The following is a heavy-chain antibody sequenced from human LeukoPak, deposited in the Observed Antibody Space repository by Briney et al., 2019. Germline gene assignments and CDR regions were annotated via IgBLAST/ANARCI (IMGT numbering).Heavy chain of an antibody. D-gene: IGHD3-22*01. V-gene: IGHV3-48*03. CDR3: AGGRKIYYYDSIQGFDY. CDR1: GFTFSSYE. CDR2: ISSSGSTI. Sequence: PGGSLRLSCAASGFTFSSYEMNWVRQAPGKGLEWVSYISSSGSTIYYADSVKGRFTISRDNAKNSLYLQMNSLRAEDTAVYYCAGGRKIYYYDSIQGFDYWGQGTLVTVSS. J-gene: IGHJ4*02.